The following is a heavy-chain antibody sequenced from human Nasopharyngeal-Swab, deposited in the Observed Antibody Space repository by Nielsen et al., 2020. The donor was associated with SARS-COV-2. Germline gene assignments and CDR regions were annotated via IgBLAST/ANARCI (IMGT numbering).Heavy chain of an antibody. D-gene: IGHD4-17*01. Sequence: GESLKISCAPSGFTFSDYWMHWVRQAPGKGLEWVSYISSSGSTRYYADSVKGRFTISRDNAKNSLYLQMSSLRAEDTAVYYCVRALNDNGDYVGDYWGQGTLVTVSS. CDR1: GFTFSDYW. V-gene: IGHV3-11*04. J-gene: IGHJ4*02. CDR2: ISSSGSTR. CDR3: VRALNDNGDYVGDY.